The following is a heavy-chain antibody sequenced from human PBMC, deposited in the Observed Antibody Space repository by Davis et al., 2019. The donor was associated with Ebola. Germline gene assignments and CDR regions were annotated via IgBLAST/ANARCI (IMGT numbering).Heavy chain of an antibody. D-gene: IGHD2-15*01. CDR1: GYTFTNYG. Sequence: AASVKVSCKASGYTFTNYGITWVRQAPGQGLEWMGWINPHNGNTNYAQNVQGRVIMTSDTATTTAYMEVGSLRSDDTAVYYCAREYVVVVAATDYWYYGMDVWGKGTTVTVSS. CDR2: INPHNGNT. CDR3: AREYVVVVAATDYWYYGMDV. V-gene: IGHV1-18*04. J-gene: IGHJ6*04.